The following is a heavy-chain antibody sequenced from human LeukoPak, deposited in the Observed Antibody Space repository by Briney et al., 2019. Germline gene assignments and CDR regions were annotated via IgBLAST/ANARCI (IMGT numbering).Heavy chain of an antibody. D-gene: IGHD4-17*01. Sequence: SETLSLTCAVYGGSFSGYYWSWIRQPPGKGLEWIGEINHSGSTNYNPSLKSRVTISVDTSKNQFSLKLSSVTAADTAVYYCARGPTTVTTRARLRYFDYWGQGTLVTVSS. CDR3: ARGPTTVTTRARLRYFDY. J-gene: IGHJ4*02. CDR2: INHSGST. V-gene: IGHV4-34*01. CDR1: GGSFSGYY.